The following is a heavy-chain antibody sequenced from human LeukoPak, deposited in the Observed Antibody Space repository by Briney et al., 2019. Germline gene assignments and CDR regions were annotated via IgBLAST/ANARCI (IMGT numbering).Heavy chain of an antibody. CDR1: GYSFPNCW. CDR2: IYPGDSDT. CDR3: ARRDTAMVGFDI. Sequence: GESLKISGKGSGYSFPNCWIGWVRQMPGKGLEWMGIIYPGDSDTRYRPSFQGQVTISADKSISTAYLQWSSLKASDTAMYYCARRDTAMVGFDIWGQGTMVTVPS. V-gene: IGHV5-51*01. J-gene: IGHJ3*02. D-gene: IGHD5-18*01.